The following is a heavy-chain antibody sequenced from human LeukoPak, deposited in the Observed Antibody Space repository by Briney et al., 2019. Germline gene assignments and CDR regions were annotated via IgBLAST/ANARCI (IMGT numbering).Heavy chain of an antibody. Sequence: ASVKVSCKASGYTFTGYYMHWVRQAPGQGLEWVGWINPNSGGTNYAQKFQGRVTMTRDTSISTAYMELSRLRSDDTAVYYCALYSGYDWEFDYWGQGTLVTVSS. V-gene: IGHV1-2*02. CDR2: INPNSGGT. CDR3: ALYSGYDWEFDY. CDR1: GYTFTGYY. D-gene: IGHD5-12*01. J-gene: IGHJ4*02.